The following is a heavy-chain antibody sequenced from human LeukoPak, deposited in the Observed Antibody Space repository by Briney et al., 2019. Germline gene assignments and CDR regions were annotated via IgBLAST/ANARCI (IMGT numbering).Heavy chain of an antibody. J-gene: IGHJ6*03. V-gene: IGHV3-7*01. D-gene: IGHD1-1*01. Sequence: PGGSLRLSCAASGFVFSTYWMSWVRQAPGKGLEWVANIKEDGSEKYYVDSVKGRFTISRDNAKNSLYLQMNSLRAEDTAVYYCARVNSGTSSRLYSYYYFTDVWGKGTAVTVSS. CDR1: GFVFSTYW. CDR2: IKEDGSEK. CDR3: ARVNSGTSSRLYSYYYFTDV.